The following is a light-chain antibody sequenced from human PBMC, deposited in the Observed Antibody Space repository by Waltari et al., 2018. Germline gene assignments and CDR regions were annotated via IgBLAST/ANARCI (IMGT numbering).Light chain of an antibody. V-gene: IGLV2-14*03. Sequence: QSALTQPASVSGSPGQSITISCTGTSSDIGGYNYVSWYQQVPGKAPKLRIYDFSNRPSGVSSRFSGSKSGNPASLTISGLQAEDEANYYCSSYIDSSTLELFGGGTSLTVL. CDR1: SSDIGGYNY. CDR3: SSYIDSSTLEL. J-gene: IGLJ2*01. CDR2: DFS.